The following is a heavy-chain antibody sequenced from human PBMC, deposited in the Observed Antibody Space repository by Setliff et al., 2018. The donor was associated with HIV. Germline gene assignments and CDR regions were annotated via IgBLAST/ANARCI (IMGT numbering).Heavy chain of an antibody. CDR3: ARGRVYCTGGTCAVVGFDI. V-gene: IGHV1-2*02. D-gene: IGHD2-8*02. CDR2: ISPDNGNR. CDR1: GYTFTDYF. Sequence: ASVKVSCKSSGYTFTDYFMHWVRQAPGQGLEWMGWISPDNGNRRILRRFQGRVTMTRDTSINTAYMELSGLTSDDTAVYYCARGRVYCTGGTCAVVGFDIWGQGTMVTVSS. J-gene: IGHJ3*02.